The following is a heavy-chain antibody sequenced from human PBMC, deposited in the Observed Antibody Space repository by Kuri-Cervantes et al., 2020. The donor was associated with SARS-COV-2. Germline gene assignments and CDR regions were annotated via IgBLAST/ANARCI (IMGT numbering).Heavy chain of an antibody. CDR2: IKQDGSEK. J-gene: IGHJ5*01. CDR1: GFTFSSYW. CDR3: VRDLNWAFDF. V-gene: IGHV3-7*01. D-gene: IGHD3-16*01. Sequence: GESLKISCAASGFTFSSYWMSWVRQAPGKGLEWVANIKQDGSEKYYVDSVKGRFTISRDNAKNSLYLQMSSLRAEDTAFYYCVRDLNWAFDFWGQGTLVTVSS.